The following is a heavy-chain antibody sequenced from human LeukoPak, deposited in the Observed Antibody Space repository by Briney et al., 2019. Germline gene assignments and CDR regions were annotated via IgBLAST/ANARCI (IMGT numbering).Heavy chain of an antibody. V-gene: IGHV3-30*04. CDR2: ISYDGSNK. D-gene: IGHD4-23*01. CDR1: GFTFSSYA. CDR3: ARGEGLVTDFDY. J-gene: IGHJ4*02. Sequence: PGGSLRLSCAASGFTFSSYAMHWVRQAPGKVLEWVAVISYDGSNKYYADSVKGRFTISRDNSKNTLYLQMNSLRAEDTAVYYCARGEGLVTDFDYWGQGTLVTVSS.